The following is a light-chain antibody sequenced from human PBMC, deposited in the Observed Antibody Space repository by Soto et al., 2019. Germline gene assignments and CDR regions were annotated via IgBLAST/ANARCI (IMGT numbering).Light chain of an antibody. V-gene: IGKV1-39*01. CDR1: QSIDTF. CDR2: AAS. J-gene: IGKJ1*01. Sequence: DLQMTQSPSSLSASVGDRVIITCRASQSIDTFLNWYQQKPGKAPKLLIYAASTLQSGVPSRFSGSGSGTEFTLTITTLQSEDFATYYCQHTYNIPLTFGQGTKVEIK. CDR3: QHTYNIPLT.